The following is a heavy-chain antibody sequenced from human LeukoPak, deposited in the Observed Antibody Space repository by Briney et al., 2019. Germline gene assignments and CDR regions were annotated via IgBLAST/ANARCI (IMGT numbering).Heavy chain of an antibody. CDR3: ARGIAAAHDAFDI. CDR2: IYSGGST. D-gene: IGHD6-13*01. CDR1: GFTVSSNY. Sequence: SGGPLRLSCAASGFTVSSNYMSWVRQAPGKGLEWVSVIYSGGSTYYADSVKGRFTISRDNSKNTLYLQMNSLRAEDTAVYYCARGIAAAHDAFDIWGQGTMVTVSS. V-gene: IGHV3-53*01. J-gene: IGHJ3*02.